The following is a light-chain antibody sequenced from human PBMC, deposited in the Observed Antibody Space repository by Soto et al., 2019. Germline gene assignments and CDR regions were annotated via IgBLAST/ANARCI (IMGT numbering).Light chain of an antibody. CDR1: QYVSSF. CDR2: DAS. V-gene: IGKV3-11*01. J-gene: IGKJ1*01. Sequence: EIVLTQSPATVSLSPCDRATLSCRASQYVSSFLAWYQQKAGQAPRLLIYDASHRATGIPARFSGSGSGTDFTLTINSLEPEDFALYYCQQRYNWPPTFGQGTKVDIK. CDR3: QQRYNWPPT.